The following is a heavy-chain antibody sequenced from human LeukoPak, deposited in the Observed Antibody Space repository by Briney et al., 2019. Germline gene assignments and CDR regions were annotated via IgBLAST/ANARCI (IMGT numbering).Heavy chain of an antibody. CDR2: INPNSGGT. D-gene: IGHD1-14*01. V-gene: IGHV1-2*02. CDR1: GYTFTGYY. Sequence: ASVKVSCKASGYTFTGYYMHWVRQAPGQGLEWMGWINPNSGGTNYAQKFQGGVTMTRDTSISTAYMELSRLRSDDTAVYYCARFLWRAGGFDYWGQGTLVTVSS. CDR3: ARFLWRAGGFDY. J-gene: IGHJ4*02.